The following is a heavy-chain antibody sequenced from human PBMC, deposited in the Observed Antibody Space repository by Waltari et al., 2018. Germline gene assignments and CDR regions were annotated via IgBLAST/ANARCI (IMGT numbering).Heavy chain of an antibody. CDR2: IYHSGSP. CDR3: ARGWAVAGRFDY. V-gene: IGHV4-38-2*01. J-gene: IGHJ4*02. CDR1: GYSISSGYY. Sequence: QVQLQESGPGLVKPSETLSLTCAVSGYSISSGYYWGWIRQPPGKGREWIGSIYHSGSPYNNPSLKSRVTISVDTSKNQFSLKLSSVTAADTAVYYCARGWAVAGRFDYWGQGTLVTVSS. D-gene: IGHD6-19*01.